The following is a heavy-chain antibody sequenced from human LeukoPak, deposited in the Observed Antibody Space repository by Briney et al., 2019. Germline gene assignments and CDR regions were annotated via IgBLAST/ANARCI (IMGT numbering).Heavy chain of an antibody. V-gene: IGHV3-73*01. CDR3: TRRIAGSGWYLGDY. CDR2: IRSKANSYAT. D-gene: IGHD6-19*01. Sequence: GGSLRLSCAASGFTFSGSAMHWVRQASGKGLGWVGRIRSKANSYATAYAASVKGRFTISRDDSKNTAYLQMNSLKTEDTAVYYCTRRIAGSGWYLGDYWGQGTLVTVSS. CDR1: GFTFSGSA. J-gene: IGHJ4*02.